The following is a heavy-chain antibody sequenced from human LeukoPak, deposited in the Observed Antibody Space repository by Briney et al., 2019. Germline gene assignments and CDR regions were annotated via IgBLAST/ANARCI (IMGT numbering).Heavy chain of an antibody. CDR2: IYYSGST. D-gene: IGHD6-19*01. Sequence: SQTLSLTCTVSGGSISSGDYYWGWIRQPPGKGLEWIGSIYYSGSTYYNPSLKSRVTISVDTSKNQFSLKLSSVTAADTAVYYCARCGYSSGWPTFYYYYGMDVWGQGTTVTVSS. V-gene: IGHV4-39*01. CDR3: ARCGYSSGWPTFYYYYGMDV. J-gene: IGHJ6*02. CDR1: GGSISSGDYY.